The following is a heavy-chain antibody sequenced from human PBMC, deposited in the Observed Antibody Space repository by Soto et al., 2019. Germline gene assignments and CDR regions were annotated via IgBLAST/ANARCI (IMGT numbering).Heavy chain of an antibody. Sequence: GGSLRLSCAASGLTFSSNWMHWVRQAPGKGLVWVSHISSDGSSTNYADSVKGRFTISRDNAKNTLYLQMTSLRAEDTAVYYCARHGMHVWGQGTTVTVSS. CDR3: ARHGMHV. V-gene: IGHV3-74*01. CDR1: GLTFSSNW. CDR2: ISSDGSST. J-gene: IGHJ6*02.